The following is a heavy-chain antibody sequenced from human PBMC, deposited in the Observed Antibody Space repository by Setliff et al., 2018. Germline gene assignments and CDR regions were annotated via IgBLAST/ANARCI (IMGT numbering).Heavy chain of an antibody. D-gene: IGHD5-12*01. Sequence: GGSLRLSCAASGFTFSYAWMHWVRQAPGKGLEWVGRSKSKTAGGAIDYAAPVKGRFTISRDDSTNKLYLQMNSLKTEDTAVYYCAREGDYGGYDDDAFDYWGQGTLVTVSS. CDR1: GFTFSYAW. V-gene: IGHV3-15*07. CDR3: AREGDYGGYDDDAFDY. CDR2: SKSKTAGGAI. J-gene: IGHJ4*02.